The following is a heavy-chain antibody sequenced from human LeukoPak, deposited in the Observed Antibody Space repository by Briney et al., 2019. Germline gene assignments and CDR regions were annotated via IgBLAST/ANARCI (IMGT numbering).Heavy chain of an antibody. CDR3: ARQLAYCGGDCFYFDY. Sequence: SETLSLTCTVSGGSISSGDYYWSWLRQPPGKGLEWIGYIYYSGSTYYNPSLKSRVTISVDTSKNQFSLKLSSVTAADTAVYYCARQLAYCGGDCFYFDYWGQGTLVTVSS. CDR1: GGSISSGDYY. D-gene: IGHD2-21*01. V-gene: IGHV4-30-4*08. CDR2: IYYSGST. J-gene: IGHJ4*02.